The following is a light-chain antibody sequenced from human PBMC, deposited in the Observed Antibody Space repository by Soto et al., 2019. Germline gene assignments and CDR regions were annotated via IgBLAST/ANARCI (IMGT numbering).Light chain of an antibody. V-gene: IGKV1-5*03. J-gene: IGKJ1*01. CDR2: KAS. CDR1: QSIGSW. CDR3: QQHNSYPRT. Sequence: DIQMTQSPSTLSASVGDRATLSCRASQSIGSWLAWYQQKPGKAPKLLIYKASTLESGVPANFSGSGSGTEFTLTISSLQPEDFATYYCQQHNSYPRTFGQGTKVDIK.